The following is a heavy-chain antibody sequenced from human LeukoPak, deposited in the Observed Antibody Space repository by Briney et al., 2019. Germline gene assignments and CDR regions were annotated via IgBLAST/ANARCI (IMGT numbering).Heavy chain of an antibody. J-gene: IGHJ5*02. CDR3: AREEDLSGFYDWFDP. V-gene: IGHV6-1*01. D-gene: IGHD3-9*01. CDR2: TYYRSKWYN. Sequence: SQTLSLTCAISGDSVSSNSAGWNWIRQSPSRGLEWLGRTYYRSKWYNDYAVSVKSRITINPDTSKNQFSLQLNSVTSEDTAVYYCAREEDLSGFYDWFDPWGQGTLVTVSS. CDR1: GDSVSSNSAG.